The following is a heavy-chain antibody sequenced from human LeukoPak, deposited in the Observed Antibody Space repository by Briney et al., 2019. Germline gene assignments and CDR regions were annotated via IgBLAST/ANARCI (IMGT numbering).Heavy chain of an antibody. D-gene: IGHD3-10*01. CDR3: ARWNGSGTDY. V-gene: IGHV4-34*01. CDR1: GGSFSGYY. J-gene: IGHJ4*02. CDR2: INHSGST. Sequence: SQTLSLTCAVYGGSFSGYYWSWIRQPPGKGLEWIGEINHSGSTNYNPSLKSRVTISVDTSKNQFSLKLSAVTAADTAVYYCARWNGSGTDYWGQGTLVTVSS.